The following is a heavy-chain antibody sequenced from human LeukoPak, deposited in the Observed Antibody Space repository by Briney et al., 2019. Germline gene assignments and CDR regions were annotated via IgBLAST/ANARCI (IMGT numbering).Heavy chain of an antibody. D-gene: IGHD1-26*01. V-gene: IGHV3-7*01. CDR1: GFTFSSYW. Sequence: GVSLRLSCAASGFTFSSYWMSWVRQAPGKGLEWVANIKQDGSEKYYVDSVKGRFTISRDNAKNSLYLQMNSLRAEDTAVYYCAREPGATTIAYFDYWGQGTLVTVSS. J-gene: IGHJ4*02. CDR3: AREPGATTIAYFDY. CDR2: IKQDGSEK.